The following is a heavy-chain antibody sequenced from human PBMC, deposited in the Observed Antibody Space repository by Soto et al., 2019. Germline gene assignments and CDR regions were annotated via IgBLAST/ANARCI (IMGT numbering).Heavy chain of an antibody. CDR1: GYTFTSYY. V-gene: IGHV1-46*01. Sequence: QVQLVQSGAEVKKPGASVKVSCKASGYTFTSYYMHWVRQAPGQGLEWMGIINPSGGSTSYAQKFQGRVTMTRDTSTSTVYMELSSLGSEDTAVYYCARVGGTGVLDYWGQGTLVTVSS. J-gene: IGHJ4*02. D-gene: IGHD3-16*01. CDR3: ARVGGTGVLDY. CDR2: INPSGGST.